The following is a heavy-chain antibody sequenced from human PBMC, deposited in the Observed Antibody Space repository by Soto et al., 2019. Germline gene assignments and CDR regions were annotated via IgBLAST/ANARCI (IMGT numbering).Heavy chain of an antibody. J-gene: IGHJ6*02. V-gene: IGHV3-43*01. Sequence: EVQLVESGGVVVQPGGSLRLSCAASGFTFDDYTMHWVRQAPGKGLEWESLTSWDGGSTHYADSVKGRVTISRDNSKNSLHLQMNSRRTEDTALYYWAKDACGADYYYGMDVWGQGTTVPVSS. CDR1: GFTFDDYT. CDR3: AKDACGADYYYGMDV. CDR2: TSWDGGST. D-gene: IGHD3-16*01.